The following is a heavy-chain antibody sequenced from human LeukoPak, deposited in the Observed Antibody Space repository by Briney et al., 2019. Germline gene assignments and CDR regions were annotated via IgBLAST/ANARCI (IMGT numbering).Heavy chain of an antibody. CDR2: INHSGST. CDR3: WRAIRGVIRESDS. V-gene: IGHV4-34*01. Sequence: KPSGTLSLPCAVYCGSFRGFYWSRLPQPPRKGVEGIGEINHSGSTNYNPSLKSRVTISVDTSKNHFSLKLSSVTAADTAVYYCWRAIRGVIRESDSWGQGTLVTVSS. CDR1: CGSFRGFY. J-gene: IGHJ4*02. D-gene: IGHD3-10*01.